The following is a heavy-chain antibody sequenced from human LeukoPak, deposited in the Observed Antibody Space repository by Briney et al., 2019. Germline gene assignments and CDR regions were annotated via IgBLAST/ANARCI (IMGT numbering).Heavy chain of an antibody. V-gene: IGHV4-59*01. J-gene: IGHJ5*02. CDR1: GGSFSSYY. D-gene: IGHD3-9*01. CDR3: ARYAGLDFDWLLSWFDP. Sequence: SETLSLTCTVSGGSFSSYYWSWIRQPPGKGLEWIGYIYYSGSTNYNPSLKSRVTISVDTSKNQFSLKLSSVTAADTAVYYCARYAGLDFDWLLSWFDPWGQGTLVTVSS. CDR2: IYYSGST.